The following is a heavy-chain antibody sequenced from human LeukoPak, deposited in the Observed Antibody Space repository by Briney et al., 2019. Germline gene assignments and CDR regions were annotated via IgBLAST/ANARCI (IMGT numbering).Heavy chain of an antibody. D-gene: IGHD3-22*01. CDR1: GYTFTGYY. J-gene: IGHJ4*02. V-gene: IGHV1-2*06. CDR2: INPNSGGT. Sequence: ASVKVSCKASGYTFTGYYMHWVRQAPGQGLEWMGRINPNSGGTNYAQKFQGRGTMTRDTSISTAYMELSRLRSDDTAVYYCARGDSSGYYSSWYWGQGTLVTVSS. CDR3: ARGDSSGYYSSWY.